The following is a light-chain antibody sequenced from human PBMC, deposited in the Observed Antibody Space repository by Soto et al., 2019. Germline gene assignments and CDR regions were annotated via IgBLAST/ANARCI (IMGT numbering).Light chain of an antibody. CDR2: GAS. J-gene: IGKJ5*01. CDR3: QHYVGGSRFT. V-gene: IGKV3-20*01. Sequence: EIVITKSPATQSVYPGEGATLSCRASLTVNSNLAWYQQKPGQAPRLLISGASSRATGIPDRFSGSGFGTDFTLTISRLEPEDFALYYCQHYVGGSRFTFGQGTRLEI. CDR1: LTVNSN.